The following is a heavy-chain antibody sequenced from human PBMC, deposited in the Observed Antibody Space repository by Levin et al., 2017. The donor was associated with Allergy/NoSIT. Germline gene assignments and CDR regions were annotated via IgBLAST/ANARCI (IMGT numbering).Heavy chain of an antibody. D-gene: IGHD2-2*01. CDR3: ARFVVTPVSYFYMDV. J-gene: IGHJ6*03. CDR2: ISTHNGNT. V-gene: IGHV1-18*01. Sequence: GESLKISCKASGYTFKNYGISWVRQAPGQGLEWMGWISTHNGNTNYAQSFQGRVTLTTNTSTSTADMELRSLICDDTAVYYCARFVVTPVSYFYMDVWGKGTTVTVSS. CDR1: GYTFKNYG.